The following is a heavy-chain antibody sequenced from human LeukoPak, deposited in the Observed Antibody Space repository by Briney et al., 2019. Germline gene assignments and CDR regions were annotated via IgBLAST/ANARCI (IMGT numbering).Heavy chain of an antibody. Sequence: GGSLRLSCAASGFTFRNYPMTWVRQTPGKGLEWVSTISAGDGTSYADSVQGRFVISRDNSNNTVHLQMTSLRTDDTAVYYCTKNRGAVAATSDYWGQGTLVTVSS. CDR1: GFTFRNYP. V-gene: IGHV3-23*01. CDR3: TKNRGAVAATSDY. CDR2: ISAGDGT. J-gene: IGHJ4*02. D-gene: IGHD6-19*01.